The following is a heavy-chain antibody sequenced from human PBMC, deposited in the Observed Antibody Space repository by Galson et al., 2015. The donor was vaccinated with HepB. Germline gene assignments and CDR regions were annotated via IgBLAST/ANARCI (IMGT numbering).Heavy chain of an antibody. D-gene: IGHD6-6*01. Sequence: SLRLSCAASGFTFSSYSMNWVRQAPGKGLEWVSSISSSSSYIYYADSVKGRFTISRDNAKNSLYLQMNSLRAEDTAVYYCARDRSPEYSSLPYYYYYYMDVWGKGTTVTVSS. J-gene: IGHJ6*03. CDR2: ISSSSSYI. V-gene: IGHV3-21*01. CDR3: ARDRSPEYSSLPYYYYYYMDV. CDR1: GFTFSSYS.